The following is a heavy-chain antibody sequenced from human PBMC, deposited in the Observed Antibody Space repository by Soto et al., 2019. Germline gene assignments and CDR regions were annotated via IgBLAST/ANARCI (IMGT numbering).Heavy chain of an antibody. D-gene: IGHD2-21*02. CDR2: INAGNGNT. Sequence: QVQLVQSGAEEKKPGASVKVSCKASGYTFTSYAMHWVRQAPGQRLEWMGWINAGNGNTKYSQKFQGRVTITRDTSASTAYMEPRSLRSEDTAAYYSARSIVVVTALDYWGQATLVTVSS. J-gene: IGHJ4*02. V-gene: IGHV1-3*05. CDR3: ARSIVVVTALDY. CDR1: GYTFTSYA.